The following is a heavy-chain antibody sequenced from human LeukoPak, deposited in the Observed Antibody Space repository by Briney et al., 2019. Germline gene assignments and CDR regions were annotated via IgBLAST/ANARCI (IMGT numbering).Heavy chain of an antibody. CDR3: ARLYAGAYTRLDP. J-gene: IGHJ5*02. CDR1: GGSFSGYY. V-gene: IGHV4-34*01. Sequence: SETLSLTCAVSGGSFSGYYWTWIRQPPGKGLEWIGEINHSGSANYNPSLKSRVTISLDTSKNQFSLKLSSVTAADTAVYYCARLYAGAYTRLDPWGQGTLVAVSS. CDR2: INHSGSA. D-gene: IGHD3-16*01.